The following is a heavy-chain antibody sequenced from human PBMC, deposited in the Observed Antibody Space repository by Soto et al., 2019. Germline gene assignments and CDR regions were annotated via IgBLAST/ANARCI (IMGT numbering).Heavy chain of an antibody. CDR3: ARVGRDIVVVPAAPLDY. D-gene: IGHD2-2*01. V-gene: IGHV3-21*01. J-gene: IGHJ4*02. CDR2: ISSSSSYI. Sequence: PGGSLRLSCAASGFTFSSYSMNWVRQAPGKGLEWVSSISSSSSYIYYADSVKGRFTISRDNAKNSLYLQMNSLRAEDTAVYYCARVGRDIVVVPAAPLDYWGQGTLVTVSS. CDR1: GFTFSSYS.